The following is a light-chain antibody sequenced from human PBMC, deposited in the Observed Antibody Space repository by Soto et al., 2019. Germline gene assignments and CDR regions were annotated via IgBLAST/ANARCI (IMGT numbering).Light chain of an antibody. V-gene: IGLV2-8*01. Sequence: QSALTQPPSASGSPGQSLTISCTGTSSDIGGYNYVSWYQQHPGEAPNLIIYAVNQRPSGVPDRFSGSKSGNTASLTFSGLQADDEADYYCSSYAGSNNAIFGGGTKLTVL. CDR3: SSYAGSNNAI. CDR2: AVN. J-gene: IGLJ2*01. CDR1: SSDIGGYNY.